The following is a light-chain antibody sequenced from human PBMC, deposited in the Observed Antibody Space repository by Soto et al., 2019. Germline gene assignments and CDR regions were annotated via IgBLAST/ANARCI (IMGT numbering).Light chain of an antibody. Sequence: QAVVTQEPSMTVSPGGTVTLTCASSAGAVTSGLYPYWFQQRPGQAPRTLIYDTNKRQSWTPARFSGSVVGDKAAVTLSDAQPEDEADYYCMLSYGGARFGGGTKLTVL. CDR1: AGAVTSGLY. CDR2: DTN. V-gene: IGLV7-46*01. J-gene: IGLJ2*01. CDR3: MLSYGGAR.